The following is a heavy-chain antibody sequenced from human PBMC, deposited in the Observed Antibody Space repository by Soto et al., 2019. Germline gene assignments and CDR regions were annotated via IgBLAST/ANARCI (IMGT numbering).Heavy chain of an antibody. J-gene: IGHJ6*03. V-gene: IGHV4-59*08. CDR3: ATDYLGGYYYYMDV. CDR1: GGSISSYY. CDR2: IYYSGST. Sequence: SETLSLTCTVSGGSISSYYWSWIRQPPGKGLEWIGYIYYSGSTNYNPSLKSRVTISVDTSKNQFSLKLSSVTAADTAVYYCATDYLGGYYYYMDVWGKGTTVTVSS. D-gene: IGHD3-10*01.